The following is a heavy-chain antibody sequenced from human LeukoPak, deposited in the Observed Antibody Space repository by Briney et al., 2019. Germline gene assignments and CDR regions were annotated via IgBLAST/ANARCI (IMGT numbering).Heavy chain of an antibody. J-gene: IGHJ3*01. CDR3: AKGGAGGDFDV. CDR1: GYSFTTYW. V-gene: IGHV5-10-1*01. D-gene: IGHD3-16*01. Sequence: KNGESLKISCKGSGYSFTTYWISWVRQMPGKGLEWMGRIDPSDSYTNYSPSFQGHVTISADTSISTAYLKWSSLKASDTAMYYCAKGGAGGDFDVWGQGTMVTVSS. CDR2: IDPSDSYT.